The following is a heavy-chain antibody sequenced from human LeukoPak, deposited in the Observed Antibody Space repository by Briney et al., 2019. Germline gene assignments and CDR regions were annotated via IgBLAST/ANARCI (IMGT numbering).Heavy chain of an antibody. J-gene: IGHJ4*02. CDR1: GDIVSSNSAA. CDR2: TYYRSKWYN. CDR3: ARVDTEAGDPGAFDY. Sequence: SQTLSLTCVISGDIVSSNSAAWNWIRQSPSRGLEWLGRTYYRSKWYNDYAVSVKSRITINPDTSKNQFSLQLNSVTPEDTAVYYCARVDTEAGDPGAFDYWGQGTLVTVSP. V-gene: IGHV6-1*01. D-gene: IGHD7-27*01.